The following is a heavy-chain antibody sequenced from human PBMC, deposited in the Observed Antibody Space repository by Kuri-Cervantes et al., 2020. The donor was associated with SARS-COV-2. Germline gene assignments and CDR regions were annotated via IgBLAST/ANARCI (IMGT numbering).Heavy chain of an antibody. Sequence: GESLKISCAASGFTFSSYWMHWVRQAPGKGLVWVSRINSDGSSTSYADSVKGRFTISRDNAKNTLYLQMNRLRAEDTAVYYCARARCSGGSCPPGYWGQGTLVTVSS. CDR3: ARARCSGGSCPPGY. CDR1: GFTFSSYW. CDR2: INSDGSST. V-gene: IGHV3-74*01. J-gene: IGHJ4*02. D-gene: IGHD2-15*01.